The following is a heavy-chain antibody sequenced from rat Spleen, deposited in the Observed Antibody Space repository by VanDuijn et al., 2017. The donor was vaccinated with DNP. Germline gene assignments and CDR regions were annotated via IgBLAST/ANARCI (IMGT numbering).Heavy chain of an antibody. CDR1: GFTFTSYW. J-gene: IGHJ1*01. Sequence: EVQLVETGGGLVQPGRSLRLSCVASGFTFTSYWMYWMRQAPGKGLEWVASISIDGGTTYYPDSVKGRFNISRDNAENTVYLQMNSLRSEDTATYYCTTRGLGARYYWSFDFWGPGTIVTVSS. D-gene: IGHD5-1*01. CDR2: ISIDGGTT. V-gene: IGHV5-58*01. CDR3: TTRGLGARYYWSFDF.